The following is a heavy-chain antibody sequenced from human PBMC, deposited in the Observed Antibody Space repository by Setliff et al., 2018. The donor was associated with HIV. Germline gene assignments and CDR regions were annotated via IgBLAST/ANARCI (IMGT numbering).Heavy chain of an antibody. CDR1: GFSLSTSGVC. J-gene: IGHJ4*02. Sequence: GSGPTLVNPTQTLTLTCTFSGFSLSTSGVCVGWIRQPPGKALEWLALIYWDDDKRYSPSLKSRLTITKDTSKNRVVLTMTNMDPVDTATYYCIHISRVAYVNIKYYFDYWGQGTLVTVSS. CDR2: IYWDDDK. CDR3: IHISRVAYVNIKYYFDY. D-gene: IGHD2-2*01. V-gene: IGHV2-5*02.